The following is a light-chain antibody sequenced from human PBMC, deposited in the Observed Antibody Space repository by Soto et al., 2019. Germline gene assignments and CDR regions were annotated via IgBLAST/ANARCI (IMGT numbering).Light chain of an antibody. J-gene: IGLJ1*01. V-gene: IGLV2-14*01. CDR2: DVS. Sequence: QSALTQPASVSGSPGQSITISCTGTSSDVGGYNYVSWYQQHPGKAPKLMIYDVSNRPSGVSNRFSGSKSGNTASLTISGLQAEDEADYYCSSYTSSSIYFGTGTKPPS. CDR1: SSDVGGYNY. CDR3: SSYTSSSIY.